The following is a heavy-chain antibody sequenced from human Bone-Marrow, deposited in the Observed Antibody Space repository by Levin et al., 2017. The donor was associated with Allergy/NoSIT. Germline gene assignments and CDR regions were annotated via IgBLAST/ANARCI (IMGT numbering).Heavy chain of an antibody. CDR2: IYHSGNT. CDR1: GYSISNGHY. CDR3: ARVHWPVAGTGWFDP. V-gene: IGHV4-38-2*01. J-gene: IGHJ5*02. D-gene: IGHD6-19*01. Sequence: SETLSLTCAVSGYSISNGHYWGWIRQPPGMGLEWIGSIYHSGNTYYNPSLKSRVTISLDTSKNQLSLKTTSVIAADTAVYYCARVHWPVAGTGWFDPWGQGTLVTVSS.